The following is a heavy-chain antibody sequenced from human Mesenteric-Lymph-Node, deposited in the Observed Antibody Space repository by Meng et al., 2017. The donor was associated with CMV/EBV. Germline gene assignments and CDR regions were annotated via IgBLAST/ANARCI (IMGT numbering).Heavy chain of an antibody. CDR1: GSFFNTYS. D-gene: IGHD6-19*01. CDR2: ISGSGGST. CDR3: AKDPGLGQWLVSVLDY. J-gene: IGHJ4*02. Sequence: GESLKISCAASGSFFNTYSMNWVRQAPGKGLEWVSAISGSGGSTYYADSVKGRFTISRDNSKNTLYLQMNSLRAGDTAVYYCAKDPGLGQWLVSVLDYWGQGTLVTVSS. V-gene: IGHV3-23*01.